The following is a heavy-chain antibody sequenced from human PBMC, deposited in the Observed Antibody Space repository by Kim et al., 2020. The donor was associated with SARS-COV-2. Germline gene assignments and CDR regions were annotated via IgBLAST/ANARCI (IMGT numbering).Heavy chain of an antibody. CDR2: IYHSGST. V-gene: IGHV4-30-2*01. CDR1: GGSISSGGYS. D-gene: IGHD3-22*01. J-gene: IGHJ3*02. CDR3: ARENSSTDAFDI. Sequence: SETLSLTCAVSGGSISSGGYSWSWIRQPPGKGLEWIGYIYHSGSTYYNPSLKSRVTISVDRSKNQFSLKLSSVTAADTAVYYCARENSSTDAFDIWGQGTMVTVSS.